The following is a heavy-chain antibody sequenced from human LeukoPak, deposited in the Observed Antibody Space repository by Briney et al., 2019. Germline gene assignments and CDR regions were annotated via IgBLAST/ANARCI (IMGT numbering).Heavy chain of an antibody. CDR2: IRSDGSNK. CDR3: AKAPSIAARGGSGY. V-gene: IGHV3-30*02. D-gene: IGHD6-6*01. Sequence: GGSLRLSCAASGFTFSSYGMHWVRRAPGKGLEWVACIRSDGSNKYYADSVKGRFTISRDNSKNTLYLQMNSLRAEDTSVYYCAKAPSIAARGGSGYWGQGTLVTVSS. J-gene: IGHJ4*02. CDR1: GFTFSSYG.